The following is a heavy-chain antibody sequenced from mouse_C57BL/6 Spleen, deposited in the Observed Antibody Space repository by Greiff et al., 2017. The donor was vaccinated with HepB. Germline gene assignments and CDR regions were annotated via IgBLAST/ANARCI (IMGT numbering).Heavy chain of an antibody. Sequence: EVKVVESGGGLVKPGGSLKLSCAASGFTFSSYAMSWVRQTPEKRLEWVATISDGGSYTYYPDNVKGRFTISRDNAKNNPYLQMSHLKSEDTAMYYCARDQVLENAMDYWGQGTSVTVSS. CDR1: GFTFSSYA. D-gene: IGHD2-14*01. J-gene: IGHJ4*01. V-gene: IGHV5-4*01. CDR3: ARDQVLENAMDY. CDR2: ISDGGSYT.